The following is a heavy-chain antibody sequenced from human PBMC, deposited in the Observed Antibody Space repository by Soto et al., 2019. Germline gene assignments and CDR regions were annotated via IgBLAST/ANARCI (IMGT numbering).Heavy chain of an antibody. Sequence: ASVKVSCKASGYTFTGYYMHWVRQAPGQGLEWMGWINPNSGGTNYAQKFQGWVTMTRETSISTAYMELSRLRSDDTAVYYCARELGAGRDQYYFDYWGHGTMVPVYS. V-gene: IGHV1-2*04. J-gene: IGHJ4*01. CDR3: ARELGAGRDQYYFDY. D-gene: IGHD3-16*01. CDR2: INPNSGGT. CDR1: GYTFTGYY.